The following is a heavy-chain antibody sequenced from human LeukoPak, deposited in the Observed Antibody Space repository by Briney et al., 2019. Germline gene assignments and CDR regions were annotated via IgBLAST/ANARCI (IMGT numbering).Heavy chain of an antibody. J-gene: IGHJ4*02. CDR1: GGSISSSSYY. V-gene: IGHV4-61*05. D-gene: IGHD3-22*01. CDR3: ARSPTYYYDSSGYSFDY. Sequence: SETLSLTCTVSGGSISSSSYYWGWIRQPPGKGLEWIGYIYYSGSTNYNPSLKSRVTISVDTSKNQFSLKLSSVTAADTAVYYCARSPTYYYDSSGYSFDYWGQGTLVTVSS. CDR2: IYYSGST.